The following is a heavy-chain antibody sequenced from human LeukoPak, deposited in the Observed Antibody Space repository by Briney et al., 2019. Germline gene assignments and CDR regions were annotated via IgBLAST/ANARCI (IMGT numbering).Heavy chain of an antibody. CDR3: AREVRRGSDYFDY. CDR1: GFTFSDYS. D-gene: IGHD1-26*01. V-gene: IGHV3-48*01. Sequence: GGSLRLSCAASGFTFSDYSINWVRQAPGKGLEWVAWISTSSTTIYYADSVKGRFTISRDNAKNSLYLQMNSLRAEDTAFYYCAREVRRGSDYFDYWGQGTLVTVSS. J-gene: IGHJ4*02. CDR2: ISTSSTTI.